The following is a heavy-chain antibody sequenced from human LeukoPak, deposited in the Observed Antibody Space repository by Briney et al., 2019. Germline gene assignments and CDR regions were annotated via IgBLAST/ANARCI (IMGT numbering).Heavy chain of an antibody. Sequence: PGGSLRLSCAASGFTFSSYGMNWVRQAPGKGLEWVSYISSSSSTIYYADSVKGRFTISRDNAKNSLYLQMNSLRDEDTAVYYCARDGPPRLHHGYFDYWGQGTLVTVSS. J-gene: IGHJ4*02. V-gene: IGHV3-48*02. CDR2: ISSSSSTI. CDR1: GFTFSSYG. D-gene: IGHD4-4*01. CDR3: ARDGPPRLHHGYFDY.